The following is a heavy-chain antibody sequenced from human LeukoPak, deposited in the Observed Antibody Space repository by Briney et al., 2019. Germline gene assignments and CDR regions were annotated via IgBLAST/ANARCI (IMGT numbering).Heavy chain of an antibody. J-gene: IGHJ4*02. CDR1: GFTVSSTY. CDR3: ARDLEAGYCSGGSCSDDY. V-gene: IGHV3-66*01. D-gene: IGHD2-15*01. Sequence: GGSLRLSCAASGFTVSSTYMNWVRQAPGKGLEWVSIIFSGGKTYYADSVKGRFTISRCNAKNSLYLQMNSLRAEDTAVYYCARDLEAGYCSGGSCSDDYWGQGTLVTVSS. CDR2: IFSGGKT.